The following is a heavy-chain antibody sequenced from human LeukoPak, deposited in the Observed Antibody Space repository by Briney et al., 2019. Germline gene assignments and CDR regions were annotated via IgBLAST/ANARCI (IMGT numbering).Heavy chain of an antibody. J-gene: IGHJ4*02. D-gene: IGHD3-22*01. Sequence: GGSLRLSCAASGFTFGSYAMSWVRQAPGKGLEWVANIKRDGSEKYYVDSVKGRFTISRDNAKNSLYLQMNSLRAEDTAVYYCAREAYYYDSSGYYRPHYFDYWGQGTLVTVSS. CDR2: IKRDGSEK. CDR3: AREAYYYDSSGYYRPHYFDY. CDR1: GFTFGSYA. V-gene: IGHV3-7*01.